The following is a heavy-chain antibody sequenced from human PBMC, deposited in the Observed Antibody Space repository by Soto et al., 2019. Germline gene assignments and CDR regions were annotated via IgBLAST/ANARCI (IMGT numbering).Heavy chain of an antibody. Sequence: SETLSLTCTVSGGSISSSSYYWGWIRQPPGKGLEWIGSIYYSGSTYYNPSLKGRVTISVDTSKNQFSLKLSSVTAADTAVYYCARLSRGYGDYFFDYWGQGTLVTVSS. CDR1: GGSISSSSYY. V-gene: IGHV4-39*01. CDR3: ARLSRGYGDYFFDY. D-gene: IGHD4-17*01. J-gene: IGHJ4*02. CDR2: IYYSGST.